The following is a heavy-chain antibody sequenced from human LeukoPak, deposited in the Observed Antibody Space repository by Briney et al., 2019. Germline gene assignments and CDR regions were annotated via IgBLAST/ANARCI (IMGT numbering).Heavy chain of an antibody. D-gene: IGHD3-3*01. V-gene: IGHV1-46*01. CDR2: INPSGGST. Sequence: ASVKVSCKASGYTFTSNYIHWVRQAPGQGLEWMGIINPSGGSTSYAQKFQGRVTMTRDTSTSTVYMELSSLRSEDTAVYYCARGWSGYPLYYGMDVWGQGTTVTVSS. CDR1: GYTFTSNY. CDR3: ARGWSGYPLYYGMDV. J-gene: IGHJ6*02.